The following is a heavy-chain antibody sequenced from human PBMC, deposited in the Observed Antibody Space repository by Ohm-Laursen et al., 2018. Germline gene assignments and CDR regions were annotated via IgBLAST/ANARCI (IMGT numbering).Heavy chain of an antibody. J-gene: IGHJ4*02. CDR2: INHSGST. CDR1: GFTFSSYS. V-gene: IGHV4-34*01. Sequence: ESLRLSCTASGFTFSSYSVNWIRQPPGKGLEWIGEINHSGSTNYNPSLKSRVTISVDTSKNQFSLKLRSVTAADTAVYYCARILWPDTDYWGQGTLVTASS. CDR3: ARILWPDTDY. D-gene: IGHD2-21*01.